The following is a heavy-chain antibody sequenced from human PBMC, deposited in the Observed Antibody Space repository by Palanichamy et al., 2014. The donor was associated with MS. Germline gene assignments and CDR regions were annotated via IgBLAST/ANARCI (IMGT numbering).Heavy chain of an antibody. CDR2: IYTSGNT. V-gene: IGHV4-61*02. Sequence: QVQLQESGPGLVKSSETLSLTCTVSGGSISSGSYYWSWIRQPAGKGLEWIGRIYTSGNTNYNPSLKSRVTISVDTSKNQFSLKLSSVTAADTAMYYCARASAVAIDYWGQGTLVTVSS. CDR1: GGSISSGSYY. J-gene: IGHJ4*02. D-gene: IGHD6-19*01. CDR3: ARASAVAIDY.